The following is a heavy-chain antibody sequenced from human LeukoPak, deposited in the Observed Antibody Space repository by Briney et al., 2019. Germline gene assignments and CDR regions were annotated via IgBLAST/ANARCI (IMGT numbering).Heavy chain of an antibody. D-gene: IGHD4-11*01. CDR3: ARYSNFPFDY. J-gene: IGHJ4*02. V-gene: IGHV4-34*01. CDR1: GGSISGYY. CDR2: INHSGST. Sequence: SETLSLTCTVSGGSISGYYWSWIRQPPGKGLEWIGEINHSGSTNYNPSLKSRVTISVDTSKNQFSLKLSSVTAADTAVYYCARYSNFPFDYWGQGTLVTVSS.